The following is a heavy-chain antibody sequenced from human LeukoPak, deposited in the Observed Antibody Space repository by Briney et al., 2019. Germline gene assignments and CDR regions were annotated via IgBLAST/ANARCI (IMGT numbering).Heavy chain of an antibody. CDR2: FDPEDGET. CDR3: ATGPEYSSSSAEVY. D-gene: IGHD6-6*01. CDR1: GYTLTELS. Sequence: ASVKVSCKVSGYTLTELSMHWVRQAPGKGLEWMRGFDPEDGETIYAQKFQGRVTMTEDTTTDTAYMELSSLRSEDTAVYYCATGPEYSSSSAEVYWGQGTLVTVSS. J-gene: IGHJ4*02. V-gene: IGHV1-24*01.